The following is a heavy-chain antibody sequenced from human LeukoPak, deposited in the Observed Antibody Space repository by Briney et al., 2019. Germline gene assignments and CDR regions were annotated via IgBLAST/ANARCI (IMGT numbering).Heavy chain of an antibody. J-gene: IGHJ4*02. D-gene: IGHD3-22*01. CDR2: ISSSGSTI. Sequence: GGSLILSCAASGFTFSDYYMSWIRQAPGKGLEWVSYISSSGSTIYYADSVKGRFTISRDNAKNSLYLQMNSLRAEDTAVYYCARVRGYYDSSGYLFYWGQGTLVTVSS. CDR1: GFTFSDYY. CDR3: ARVRGYYDSSGYLFY. V-gene: IGHV3-11*01.